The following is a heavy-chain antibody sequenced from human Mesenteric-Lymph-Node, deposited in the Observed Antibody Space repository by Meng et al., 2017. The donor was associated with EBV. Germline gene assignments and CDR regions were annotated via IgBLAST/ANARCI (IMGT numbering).Heavy chain of an antibody. CDR3: ARVTLLFRSADF. V-gene: IGHV1-3*01. D-gene: IGHD2-21*02. CDR2: INVGNGDT. Sequence: QVQLVQSGAEVKKPGASVKVSCKASGYTFTSYAMHWVRQAPGQRLEWMGWINVGNGDTKYSQKFQGRVTITRDTSASTAYMELSSLRSEDTAVYYCARVTLLFRSADFWGQGTQVTVS. J-gene: IGHJ4*02. CDR1: GYTFTSYA.